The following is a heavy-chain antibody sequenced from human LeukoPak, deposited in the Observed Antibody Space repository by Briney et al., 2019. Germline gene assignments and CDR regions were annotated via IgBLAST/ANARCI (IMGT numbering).Heavy chain of an antibody. CDR1: GGTFSSYA. CDR3: ARVRYDSSGYYYWFDP. Sequence: ASVKVSCKASGGTFSSYAISWVRQAPGQGLEWMGGIIPIFGTANYAQKFQGRVTITADESTSTAYMELSSLRSEDTAVYYCARVRYDSSGYYYWFDPWGQGTLVTVSS. J-gene: IGHJ5*02. D-gene: IGHD3-22*01. V-gene: IGHV1-69*13. CDR2: IIPIFGTA.